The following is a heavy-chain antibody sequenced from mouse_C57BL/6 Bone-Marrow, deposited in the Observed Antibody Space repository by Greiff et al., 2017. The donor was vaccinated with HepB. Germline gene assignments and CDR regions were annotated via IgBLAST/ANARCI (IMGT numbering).Heavy chain of an antibody. Sequence: QVQLQQPGAELVRPGSSVKLSCMASGYTFTSYWMHWVKQRPIQGLEWIGNIDSSDSDTHYNQKFKDKATLTVDKSSCTAYMELSNETSEDSAVYCCARSYWDWYFDVWGTGTTVTVSS. D-gene: IGHD2-12*01. CDR2: IDSSDSDT. CDR3: ARSYWDWYFDV. CDR1: GYTFTSYW. J-gene: IGHJ1*03. V-gene: IGHV1-52*01.